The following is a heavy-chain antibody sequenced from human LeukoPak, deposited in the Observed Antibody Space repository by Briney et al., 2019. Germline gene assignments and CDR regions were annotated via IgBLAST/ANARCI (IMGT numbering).Heavy chain of an antibody. CDR3: ASDASSGISHAADY. J-gene: IGHJ4*02. CDR2: INQDGNEK. Sequence: GGSLRLSCAASGFSFGNYCMIWVRQAPGKGLEWVANINQDGNEKYYVDSVRGRVTISRDNAKNSLYLQMNSLRGVGTDVYYCASDASSGISHAADYWGQGTLVTVSS. D-gene: IGHD3-22*01. CDR1: GFSFGNYC. V-gene: IGHV3-7*01.